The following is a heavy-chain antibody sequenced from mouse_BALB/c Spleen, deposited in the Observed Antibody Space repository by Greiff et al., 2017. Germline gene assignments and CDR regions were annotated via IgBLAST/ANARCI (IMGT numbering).Heavy chain of an antibody. CDR2: ISSGGST. J-gene: IGHJ2*01. Sequence: EVKVVESGGGLVKPGGSLKLSCAASGFTFSSYAMSWVRQTPEKRLEWVASISSGGSTYYPDSVKGRFTISRDNARNILYLQMSSLRSEDTAMYYCAGGGAHFDYWGQGTTLTVAS. D-gene: IGHD3-1*01. CDR3: AGGGAHFDY. V-gene: IGHV5-6-5*01. CDR1: GFTFSSYA.